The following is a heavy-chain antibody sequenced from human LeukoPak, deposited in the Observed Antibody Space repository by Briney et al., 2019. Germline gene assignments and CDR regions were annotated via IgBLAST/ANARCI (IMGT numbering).Heavy chain of an antibody. CDR3: ARWLGNGFDI. CDR1: GYPVSSNSY. J-gene: IGHJ3*02. D-gene: IGHD6-19*01. CDR2: IHHGGNT. Sequence: PSETLSLTCVVSGYPVSSNSYWAWIRQSPGEGLEWIGSIHHGGNTYYNPSLMSRVSMSLDTSKNQCSLNLNSVTAADTAVFYCARWLGNGFDIWGQGTMVTVSS. V-gene: IGHV4-38-2*01.